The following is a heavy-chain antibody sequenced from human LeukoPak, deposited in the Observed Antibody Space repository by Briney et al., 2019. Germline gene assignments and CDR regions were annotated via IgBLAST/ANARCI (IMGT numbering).Heavy chain of an antibody. J-gene: IGHJ4*02. CDR1: GYRFISNY. D-gene: IGHD2-21*02. CDR2: MHPGNGNT. CDR3: AREGSYCVGGDCYPFDF. V-gene: IGHV1-2*02. Sequence: ASVEVSCKASGYRFISNYIQWVRQAPGLGPEWMGWMHPGNGNTRYAEKFQGRVTMTRDTSINTAYMDLSSLRSDDTAVYYCAREGSYCVGGDCYPFDFWGQGTLITVSS.